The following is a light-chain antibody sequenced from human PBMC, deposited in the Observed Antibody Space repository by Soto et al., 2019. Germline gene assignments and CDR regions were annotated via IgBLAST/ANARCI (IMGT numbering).Light chain of an antibody. V-gene: IGKV3-15*01. Sequence: EIVMTQSPAILSVSPGERATLSCRASQTVASNLAWYQQKPGQAPRLLIHGASTRATGVSARFSGSGSGTEFPLTISSLQSEDFAVDYCQQYDNWPPQYTFGEGTKLLIK. CDR3: QQYDNWPPQYT. CDR1: QTVASN. CDR2: GAS. J-gene: IGKJ2*01.